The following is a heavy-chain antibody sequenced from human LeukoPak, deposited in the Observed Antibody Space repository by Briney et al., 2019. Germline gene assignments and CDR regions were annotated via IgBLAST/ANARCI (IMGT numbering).Heavy chain of an antibody. CDR2: LKPDGSEK. CDR1: RFTFSGYW. Sequence: GGSLRLSCAASRFTFSGYWMTWVRQAPGKGLEWVANLKPDGSEKYYVDSVKGRFTISRDNSKNTLYLQMNSLRAEDTAVYYCAKGIWFGELYDAFDIWGQGTMVTVSS. D-gene: IGHD3-10*01. CDR3: AKGIWFGELYDAFDI. V-gene: IGHV3-7*01. J-gene: IGHJ3*02.